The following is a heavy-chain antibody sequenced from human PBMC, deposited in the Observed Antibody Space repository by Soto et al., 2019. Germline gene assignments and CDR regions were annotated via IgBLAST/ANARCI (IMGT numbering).Heavy chain of an antibody. CDR3: AKVRASYLSASYFYYGLDV. V-gene: IGHV3-23*01. CDR1: GFTFSHYV. D-gene: IGHD3-10*01. Sequence: GGSLRVSCAASGFTFSHYVLSWVRQSPERGLEWVSSISGSGSSVYVADSVRGRFIMSRDLSTNTVSLQMNSLRAEDTAVYYCAKVRASYLSASYFYYGLDVWGQGTAVTVSS. CDR2: ISGSGSSV. J-gene: IGHJ6*02.